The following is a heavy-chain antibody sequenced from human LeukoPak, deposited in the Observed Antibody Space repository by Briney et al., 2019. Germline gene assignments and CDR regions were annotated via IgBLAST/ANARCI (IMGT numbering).Heavy chain of an antibody. V-gene: IGHV4-59*01. J-gene: IGHJ5*02. CDR2: IYYSGST. CDR3: ARDQRGRLLWFGELWVGFDP. CDR1: GGSISSYY. Sequence: PSETLSLTCTVSGGSISSYYWSWIRQPPGKGLEWIGYIYYSGSTNYNPSLKSRVTISVDTSKDQFSLKLSSVTAADTAVYYCARDQRGRLLWFGELWVGFDPWGQGTLVTVSS. D-gene: IGHD3-10*01.